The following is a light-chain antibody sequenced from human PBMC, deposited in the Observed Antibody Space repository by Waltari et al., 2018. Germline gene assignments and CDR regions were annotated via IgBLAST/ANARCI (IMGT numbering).Light chain of an antibody. J-gene: IGLJ2*01. V-gene: IGLV3-10*01. CDR1: ALPKKN. CDR3: YLGDLSTNHRI. CDR2: EDI. Sequence: SSELTQPPSVSVSPGQTARISCSGDALPKKNVCWYQQKSGQAPLLVIYEDIKRPSGIPERFSAFTSGTMATLTISGAHVDDDADYYCYLGDLSTNHRIFGGGTKLTVV.